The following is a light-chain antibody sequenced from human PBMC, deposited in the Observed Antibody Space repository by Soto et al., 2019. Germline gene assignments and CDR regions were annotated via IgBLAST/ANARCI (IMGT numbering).Light chain of an antibody. CDR3: QQYNNWPPLT. CDR1: QSVSSN. J-gene: IGKJ4*01. CDR2: GAS. V-gene: IGKV3-15*01. Sequence: EIVMTQSPATLSVSPGERATLSCRASQSVSSNLAWYQHKPGQAPRLLIYGASFRATAIPARFSGSGSGTEFTHTISSLQSEDCAVYYCQQYNNWPPLTFGGGTKVEIK.